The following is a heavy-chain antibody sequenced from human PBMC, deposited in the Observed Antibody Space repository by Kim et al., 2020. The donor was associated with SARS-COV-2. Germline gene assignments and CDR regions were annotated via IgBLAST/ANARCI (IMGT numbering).Heavy chain of an antibody. Sequence: ASVKVSCKASGYTFTSYAMNWVRQAPGQGLEWMGWINTNTGNQTYAQGFTGRFVFSLDTSVSTAYLQISSLKAEDTAVYYCARDLSSSSPYYYYYYMDVWGKGTTVTVSS. CDR2: INTNTGNQ. CDR1: GYTFTSYA. J-gene: IGHJ6*03. CDR3: ARDLSSSSPYYYYYYMDV. D-gene: IGHD6-6*01. V-gene: IGHV7-4-1*02.